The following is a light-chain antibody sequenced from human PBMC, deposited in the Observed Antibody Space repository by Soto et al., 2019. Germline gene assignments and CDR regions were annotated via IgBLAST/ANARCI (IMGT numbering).Light chain of an antibody. V-gene: IGLV2-14*01. CDR3: SSYTRSSTSYV. Sequence: QSVLTQPASVSGSPGQSITISCTGTSSDVGGYNYVSWFQQHSGKAPKLMIYEVSNRPSGVSNRFSGSKSGNTASLTISGLQAEDEADYYCSSYTRSSTSYVFGSGTKLTVL. CDR1: SSDVGGYNY. CDR2: EVS. J-gene: IGLJ1*01.